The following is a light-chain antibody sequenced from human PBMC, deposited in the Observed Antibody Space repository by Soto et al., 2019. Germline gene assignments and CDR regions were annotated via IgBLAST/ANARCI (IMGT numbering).Light chain of an antibody. CDR1: QSISSN. J-gene: IGKJ3*01. V-gene: IGKV3-15*01. CDR2: RAS. CDR3: QQYNNWPPVFS. Sequence: DIVMTQSPATLSVSPGQRATLSCRASQSISSNLAWYQQKPGKAPRLRIFRASTRAAGIPGRFSGSGSGTEFTLTISSLQSGDAAVYYCQQYNNWPPVFSFGPGTNVDIK.